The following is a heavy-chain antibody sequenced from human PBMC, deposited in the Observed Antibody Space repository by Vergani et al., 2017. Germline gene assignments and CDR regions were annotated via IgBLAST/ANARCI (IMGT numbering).Heavy chain of an antibody. V-gene: IGHV4-4*03. CDR2: IYHSGST. CDR3: ARTLGELSSNYFYYGMDV. CDR1: GGSISSSNW. J-gene: IGHJ6*02. D-gene: IGHD3-16*02. Sequence: QVQLQESGPGLVKPPGTLSLTCAVSGGSISSSNWWSWVRQPPGKGLEWIGEIYHSGSTNYNPSLKSRVTISVDKSKNQFSLKVTSVTAADTAVYYCARTLGELSSNYFYYGMDVWGQGTTVTVSS.